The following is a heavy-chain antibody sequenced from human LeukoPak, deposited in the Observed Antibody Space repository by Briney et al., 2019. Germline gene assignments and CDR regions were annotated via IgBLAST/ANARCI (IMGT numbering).Heavy chain of an antibody. CDR1: GVSINTYY. V-gene: IGHV4-4*07. Sequence: SETLSLTCTVSGVSINTYYWSWIRQPPGKGLEWIWRIYTSGDTKYNPSLKSRVTMSVDTSKNQFSLKLTSVTAADTAVYYCARGRGPDYDYYYMDVWGKGTTVTVSS. CDR2: IYTSGDT. CDR3: ARGRGPDYDYYYMDV. J-gene: IGHJ6*03.